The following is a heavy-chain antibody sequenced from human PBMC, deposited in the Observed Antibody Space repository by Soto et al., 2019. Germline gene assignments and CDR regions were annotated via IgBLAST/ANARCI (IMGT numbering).Heavy chain of an antibody. CDR2: ISISGTTI. D-gene: IGHD3-9*01. V-gene: IGHV3-11*01. CDR3: ARFREDGYYNF. CDR1: GFTLSDYY. J-gene: IGHJ4*02. Sequence: QVQLVESGGGLVKPGGSLRLSCAASGFTLSDYYMTWIRQAPGKGLEWVSDISISGTTIHYADSVRGRFTISRDNAKNSLWLQMNPLRAEDTAVYYCARFREDGYYNFWGQGTLVTVSS.